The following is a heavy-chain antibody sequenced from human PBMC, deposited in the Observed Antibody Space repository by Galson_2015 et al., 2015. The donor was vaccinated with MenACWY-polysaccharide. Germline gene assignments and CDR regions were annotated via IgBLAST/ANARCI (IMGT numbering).Heavy chain of an antibody. CDR2: ISYDGSNK. CDR3: ARSYCSRTSCDGMDV. Sequence: SLRLSCAASGFTFSSYAIHWVRQAPGKGLEWVAVISYDGSNKYYADSVKGRSTISRDNSKNTLYLQMNSLRVEDTAVCYCARSYCSRTSCDGMDVWGQGTTVTVSS. CDR1: GFTFSSYA. J-gene: IGHJ6*02. V-gene: IGHV3-30-3*01. D-gene: IGHD2-2*01.